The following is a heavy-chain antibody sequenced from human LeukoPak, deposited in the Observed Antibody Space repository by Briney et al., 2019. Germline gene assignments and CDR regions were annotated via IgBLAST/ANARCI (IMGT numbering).Heavy chain of an antibody. Sequence: ASVKVSCKASGYTFTSYGISWVRQAPGQGLEWMGWISAYNGNTNYAQKLQGRVTMTTDTSTSTAYMELSSLRSEDTAVYYCARARGSSSDDAFDIWGQGTMVTVSS. CDR3: ARARGSSSDDAFDI. V-gene: IGHV1-18*01. CDR2: ISAYNGNT. CDR1: GYTFTSYG. D-gene: IGHD1-26*01. J-gene: IGHJ3*02.